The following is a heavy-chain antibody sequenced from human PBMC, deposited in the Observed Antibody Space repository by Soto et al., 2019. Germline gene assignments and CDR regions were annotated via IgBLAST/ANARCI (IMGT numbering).Heavy chain of an antibody. CDR3: ARRVGDGQFDY. V-gene: IGHV1-3*01. Sequence: QVQLVQSGAEVKKPGASLKVSCKASGYTFTSFAIHWVRQAPGQRLEWMGWINPGSGYTKYSQKFQGRVTITRYTSASTAYMELSSLRDEDTSVYSCARRVGDGQFDYWGQGTLITVSS. D-gene: IGHD1-26*01. CDR1: GYTFTSFA. J-gene: IGHJ4*02. CDR2: INPGSGYT.